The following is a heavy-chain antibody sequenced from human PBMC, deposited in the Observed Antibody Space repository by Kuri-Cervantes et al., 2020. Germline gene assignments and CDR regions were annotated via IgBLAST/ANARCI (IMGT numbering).Heavy chain of an antibody. D-gene: IGHD3-10*01. CDR2: IGSSGSSI. Sequence: GGSLRLSCAASGFSFSDSYMNWIRQAPGKGLEWVSYIGSSGSSIYYADSVKGRFTISRDNARNSLYLQMNSLRAEDTAVYYCARDFRLLWFGELSAIDYWGQGTLVTVSS. V-gene: IGHV3-11*04. CDR1: GFSFSDSY. CDR3: ARDFRLLWFGELSAIDY. J-gene: IGHJ4*02.